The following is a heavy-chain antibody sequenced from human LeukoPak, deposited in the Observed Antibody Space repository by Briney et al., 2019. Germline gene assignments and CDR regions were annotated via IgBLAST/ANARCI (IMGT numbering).Heavy chain of an antibody. Sequence: SVKVSCKASGGTFSSYAISWVRQAPGQGLEWMGGIIPIFGTANYAQKFQGRVTITADKSTSTAYMELSSLRSEDTAVYYCARGGDFWSGYYRRTYMGVWGKGTTVTVSS. CDR2: IIPIFGTA. J-gene: IGHJ6*03. CDR3: ARGGDFWSGYYRRTYMGV. V-gene: IGHV1-69*06. D-gene: IGHD3-3*01. CDR1: GGTFSSYA.